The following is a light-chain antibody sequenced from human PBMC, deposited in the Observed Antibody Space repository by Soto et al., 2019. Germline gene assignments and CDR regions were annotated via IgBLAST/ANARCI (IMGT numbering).Light chain of an antibody. CDR3: QQYESDLFT. Sequence: DIQVTQSPSTLSASVGDRVTITCRASQSISSWLAWYQQKPGKAPKLLIYDASNLESGVPSRFSGSRSGTAFTLTISSLQPDYFSTYYCQQYESDLFTYGPGT. CDR2: DAS. J-gene: IGKJ3*01. V-gene: IGKV1-5*01. CDR1: QSISSW.